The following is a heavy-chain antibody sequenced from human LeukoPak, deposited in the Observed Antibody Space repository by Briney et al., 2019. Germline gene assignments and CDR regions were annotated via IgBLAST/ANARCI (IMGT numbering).Heavy chain of an antibody. Sequence: GGSLRLSCAASGFTFSSYGMHWVRQAPGKGLEWVAVIWYDGSNKYYADSVKGRFTISRDNSKNTLYLQMNSLKTEDTAVYYCTTDAYGDSPSDFDYWGQGTLVTVSS. CDR2: IWYDGSNK. CDR3: TTDAYGDSPSDFDY. D-gene: IGHD4-17*01. J-gene: IGHJ4*02. V-gene: IGHV3-33*01. CDR1: GFTFSSYG.